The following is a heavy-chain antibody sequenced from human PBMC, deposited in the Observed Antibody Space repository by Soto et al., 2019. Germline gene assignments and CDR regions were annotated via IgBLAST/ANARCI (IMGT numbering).Heavy chain of an antibody. Sequence: EVQLVESGGGLVKPGGSLRLSCAASGFTFSSYSMNWVRQAPGKGLEWVSSISSGSSYIYYADSVKGRFTISRDNAKNSLYLQMNSLRAEDTAVYYCARYYDFWSGYYSGQFDYWGQGTLVTVSS. J-gene: IGHJ4*02. D-gene: IGHD3-3*01. V-gene: IGHV3-21*01. CDR2: ISSGSSYI. CDR3: ARYYDFWSGYYSGQFDY. CDR1: GFTFSSYS.